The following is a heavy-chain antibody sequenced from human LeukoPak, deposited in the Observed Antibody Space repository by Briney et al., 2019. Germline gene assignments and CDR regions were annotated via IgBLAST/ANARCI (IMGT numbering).Heavy chain of an antibody. D-gene: IGHD1-26*01. CDR1: GFIFSSYW. CDR2: IKHDGSDK. CDR3: ARDDWGLPLGY. J-gene: IGHJ4*02. Sequence: GGSLRLSCAASGFIFSSYWMSWVRQAPGKGLEWVANIKHDGSDKYYVDSVKGRFTISRDNGRNSLFLQMNNLRAEDTAVYYCARDDWGLPLGYWGQGTLVTVSS. V-gene: IGHV3-7*01.